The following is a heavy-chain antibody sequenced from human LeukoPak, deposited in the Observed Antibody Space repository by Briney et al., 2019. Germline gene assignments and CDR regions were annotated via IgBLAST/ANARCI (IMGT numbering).Heavy chain of an antibody. CDR2: MNPNSGNT. V-gene: IGHV1-8*01. D-gene: IGHD3-9*01. J-gene: IGHJ4*02. Sequence: ASVKVSCKASGYTFTSYDINWVRQATGRGLEWMGWMNPNSGNTGYAQKFQGRVTMTRNTSISTAYMELSSLRSEDTAVYYCARGPCDILTGYSIDYWGQGTLVTVSS. CDR3: ARGPCDILTGYSIDY. CDR1: GYTFTSYD.